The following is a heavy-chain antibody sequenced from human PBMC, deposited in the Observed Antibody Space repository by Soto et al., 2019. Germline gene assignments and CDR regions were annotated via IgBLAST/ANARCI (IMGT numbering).Heavy chain of an antibody. Sequence: GGSLRLSCAASGFTFSSYSMNWVRQAPGKGLEWVSSISSSSSYIYYADSVKGRFTISRDNAKNSLYLQMNSLRAEDTAVYYCASCYYGSGTQACYYHGMDVWGQETTVTAP. D-gene: IGHD3-10*01. CDR2: ISSSSSYI. CDR3: ASCYYGSGTQACYYHGMDV. J-gene: IGHJ6*02. CDR1: GFTFSSYS. V-gene: IGHV3-21*01.